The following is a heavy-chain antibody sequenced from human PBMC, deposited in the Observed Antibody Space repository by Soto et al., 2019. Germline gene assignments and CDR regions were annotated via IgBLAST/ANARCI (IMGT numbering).Heavy chain of an antibody. CDR3: AREWIAVAVRRAHAFDI. V-gene: IGHV1-2*04. J-gene: IGHJ3*02. Sequence: ASVKVSCKASGYTFTGYYMHWVRQAPGQGLEWMGWINPNSGGTNYAQKFQGWVTMTRDTSISTAYMELSRLRSDDTAVYYCAREWIAVAVRRAHAFDIWGQGTMVTVSS. CDR2: INPNSGGT. CDR1: GYTFTGYY. D-gene: IGHD6-19*01.